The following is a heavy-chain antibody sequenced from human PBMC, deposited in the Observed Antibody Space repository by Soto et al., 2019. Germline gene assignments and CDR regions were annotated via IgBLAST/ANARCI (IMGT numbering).Heavy chain of an antibody. Sequence: SETLSLTCTVSGGSVSSDYWSWIRQPPGKGLEWVGFSHNTGNTDYNPSLKGRVTISVDTSRNEFSVKLRSVTAADTAVYYGARGGWYVDHWGQGTLVTVSS. CDR3: ARGGWYVDH. V-gene: IGHV4-59*08. D-gene: IGHD6-19*01. J-gene: IGHJ4*02. CDR1: GGSVSSDY. CDR2: SHNTGNT.